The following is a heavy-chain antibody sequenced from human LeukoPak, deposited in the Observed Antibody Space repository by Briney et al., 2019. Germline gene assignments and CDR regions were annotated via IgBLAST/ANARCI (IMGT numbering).Heavy chain of an antibody. Sequence: GGSLRLSCAASGFTFSSYAMSWVRQAPGKGLEWVSAISGSGGSTYYADSVKGRFTISRDNSKNTLYLQMNSLRAEDTAVYYCAKDRPHWYSSGWSAAPTPRNGYWGQGTLVTVSS. J-gene: IGHJ4*02. V-gene: IGHV3-23*01. CDR3: AKDRPHWYSSGWSAAPTPRNGY. CDR1: GFTFSSYA. CDR2: ISGSGGST. D-gene: IGHD6-19*01.